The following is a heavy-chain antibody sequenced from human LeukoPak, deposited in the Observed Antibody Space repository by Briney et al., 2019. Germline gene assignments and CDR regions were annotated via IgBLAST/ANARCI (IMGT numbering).Heavy chain of an antibody. J-gene: IGHJ2*01. CDR3: ARRGSGASLEYYFDL. CDR2: IYYSGST. V-gene: IGHV4-59*08. D-gene: IGHD1-14*01. Sequence: SETLSLTCTVSGGSISSYYWSWIRQPPGKGLEWIGYIYYSGSTNYNPSLKSRITISIDTSKNQFSLKLSSVTAADTAVYYCARRGSGASLEYYFDLWGRGTLVTVSS. CDR1: GGSISSYY.